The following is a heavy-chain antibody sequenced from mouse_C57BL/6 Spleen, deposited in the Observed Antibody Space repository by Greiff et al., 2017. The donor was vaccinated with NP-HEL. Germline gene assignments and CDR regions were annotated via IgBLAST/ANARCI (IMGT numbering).Heavy chain of an antibody. Sequence: EVKLQESGGGLVQPGGSLKLSCAASGFTFSDYYMYWVRQTPEKRLEWVAYISNGGGSTYYPDTVKGRFTISRDNAKNTLYLQMSRLKSEDTAMYYCARGGISPSLYAMDYWGQGTSVTVSS. D-gene: IGHD6-1*01. CDR2: ISNGGGST. CDR1: GFTFSDYY. CDR3: ARGGISPSLYAMDY. V-gene: IGHV5-12*01. J-gene: IGHJ4*01.